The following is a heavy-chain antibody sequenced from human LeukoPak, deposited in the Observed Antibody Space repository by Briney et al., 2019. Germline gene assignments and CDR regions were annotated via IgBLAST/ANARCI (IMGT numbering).Heavy chain of an antibody. J-gene: IGHJ4*02. D-gene: IGHD6-13*01. Sequence: GGSLRLSCAASGFTFSSYEMNWVRQAPGKGLEWVSYISSSGSPIYYADSVKGRFTISRDYAKNSLYLQMNSLRAEDTALYYCARERQSAAPDYYFDSWGQGTLVTVSS. CDR1: GFTFSSYE. CDR2: ISSSGSPI. CDR3: ARERQSAAPDYYFDS. V-gene: IGHV3-48*03.